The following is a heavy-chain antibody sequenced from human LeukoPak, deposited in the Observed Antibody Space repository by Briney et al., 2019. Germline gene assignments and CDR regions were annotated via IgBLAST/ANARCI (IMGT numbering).Heavy chain of an antibody. CDR2: IYSGGST. J-gene: IGHJ3*02. CDR1: GFTVSSNY. D-gene: IGHD4-17*01. Sequence: GGSLRLSCAASGFTVSSNYMSWVRQAPGKGLEWVSVIYSGGSTYYADSVKGRSTISRDNSKNTLYLQMNSLRAEDTAVYYCARGPHDYGGYVEAFDIWGQGTMVTVSS. CDR3: ARGPHDYGGYVEAFDI. V-gene: IGHV3-53*01.